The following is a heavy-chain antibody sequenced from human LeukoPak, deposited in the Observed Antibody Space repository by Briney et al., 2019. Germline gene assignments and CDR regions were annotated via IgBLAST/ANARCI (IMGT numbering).Heavy chain of an antibody. V-gene: IGHV4-59*02. CDR2: LSYTGKT. Sequence: PSETLSLTCVVPGASVSSSHWNWIRQLPGKRLEWIDCLSYTGKTDYNPSLTSRVAISLGTSKNQVSLKLRSVTAADTAVYYCSEGYFEPFAHWGQGILVTVSS. CDR3: SEGYFEPFAH. J-gene: IGHJ4*02. D-gene: IGHD2/OR15-2a*01. CDR1: GASVSSSH.